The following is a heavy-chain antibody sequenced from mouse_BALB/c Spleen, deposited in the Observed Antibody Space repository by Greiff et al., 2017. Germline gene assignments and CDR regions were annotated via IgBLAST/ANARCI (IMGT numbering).Heavy chain of an antibody. D-gene: IGHD2-2*01. J-gene: IGHJ2*01. V-gene: IGHV3-2*02. CDR2: ISYSGST. Sequence: VQLQQSGPGLVKPSQSLSLTCTVTGYSITSDYAWNWIRQFPGNKLEWMGYISYSGSTSYNPSLKSRISITRDTSKNQFFLQLNSVTTEDTATYYCARGLLDYWGQGTTLTVSS. CDR3: ARGLLDY. CDR1: GYSITSDYA.